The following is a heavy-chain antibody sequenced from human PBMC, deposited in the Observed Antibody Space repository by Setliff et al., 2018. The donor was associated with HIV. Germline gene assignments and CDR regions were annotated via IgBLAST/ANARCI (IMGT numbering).Heavy chain of an antibody. CDR1: GYTFTSYG. D-gene: IGHD6-25*01. Sequence: GASVKVSCKASGYTFTSYGISWVRQAPGQGLEWMGWISAYNGNTNYAQKLQGRVTMTRNTSISTAYMELSSLRSEDTAVYYCANGRGSTGWEYWGQGTPVTVSS. CDR2: ISAYNGNT. CDR3: ANGRGSTGWEY. J-gene: IGHJ4*02. V-gene: IGHV1-18*01.